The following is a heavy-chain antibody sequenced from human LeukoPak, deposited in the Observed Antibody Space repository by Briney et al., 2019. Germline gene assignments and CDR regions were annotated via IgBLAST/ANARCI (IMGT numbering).Heavy chain of an antibody. D-gene: IGHD1-26*01. CDR3: ATWYGGFTATFDY. Sequence: ASVKVSCKVSGYTLTELSMHWVRQAPGKGLEWMGGFDPEDGETIYAQKFQGRVTITADKSTSTAYMELSSLRSEDTAVYYCATWYGGFTATFDYWGQGTLVTVSS. J-gene: IGHJ4*02. CDR2: FDPEDGET. V-gene: IGHV1-24*01. CDR1: GYTLTELS.